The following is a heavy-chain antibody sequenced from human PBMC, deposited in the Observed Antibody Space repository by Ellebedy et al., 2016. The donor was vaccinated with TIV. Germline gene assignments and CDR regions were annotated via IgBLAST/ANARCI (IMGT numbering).Heavy chain of an antibody. Sequence: GESLKISCTASGFTFGDYAMSWVRQAPGKGLEWVGFIRGKAYGGTTEYAASVKGRFTISRDDAKSIAYLQMNSLKTEDTAVYYCTRDVSGSYFKLDYWGQGTLVTVSS. CDR2: IRGKAYGGTT. V-gene: IGHV3-49*04. J-gene: IGHJ4*02. CDR1: GFTFGDYA. CDR3: TRDVSGSYFKLDY. D-gene: IGHD1-26*01.